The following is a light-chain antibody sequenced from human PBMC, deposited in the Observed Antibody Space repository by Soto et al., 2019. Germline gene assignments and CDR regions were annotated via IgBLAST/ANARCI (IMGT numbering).Light chain of an antibody. CDR1: QSVSSN. J-gene: IGKJ1*01. Sequence: EIVMTQSPATLSVSPGERATLSCRASQSVSSNLAWYQQKPGQAPRLLIYDASTRATGIPARFSGSGSGTEFTLTISSLQSEDFAVYYCQQRSNWPWTFGQGTKVDIK. V-gene: IGKV3-15*01. CDR2: DAS. CDR3: QQRSNWPWT.